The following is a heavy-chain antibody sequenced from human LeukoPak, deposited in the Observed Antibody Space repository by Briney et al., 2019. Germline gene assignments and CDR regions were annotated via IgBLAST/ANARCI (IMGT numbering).Heavy chain of an antibody. D-gene: IGHD2-15*01. Sequence: ASVKVSCKASGYTFTGYYMHWVRQAPGQGLEWMGWINPNSGGTNYAQKFQGRVTMTRDTSISTAYMELSRLRSDDTAVYYCAREEILSDIGYGYWGQGTLVTVSS. CDR2: INPNSGGT. J-gene: IGHJ4*02. V-gene: IGHV1-2*02. CDR3: AREEILSDIGYGY. CDR1: GYTFTGYY.